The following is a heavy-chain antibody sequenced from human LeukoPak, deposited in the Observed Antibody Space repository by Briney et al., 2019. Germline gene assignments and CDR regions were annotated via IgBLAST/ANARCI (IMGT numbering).Heavy chain of an antibody. V-gene: IGHV1-2*06. CDR3: ARSPVHAFDL. Sequence: ASVKVSCKASGYTFTDYYMHWVRLAPGQGLEWMGRFNPNSGGTNYAQKFHDRVTMTRDTSTSTAYMELTSLRTDDTAVYYGARSPVHAFDLWGQGTVVTVSS. CDR1: GYTFTDYY. CDR2: FNPNSGGT. J-gene: IGHJ3*01.